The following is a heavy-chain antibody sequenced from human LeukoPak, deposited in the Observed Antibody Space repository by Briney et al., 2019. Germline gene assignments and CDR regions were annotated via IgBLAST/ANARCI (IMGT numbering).Heavy chain of an antibody. J-gene: IGHJ4*02. CDR3: ATLAVPPYSSSRDNFDY. D-gene: IGHD6-13*01. CDR1: GYTFTSYY. Sequence: ASVKVSCKASGYTFTSYYMHWVRQAPGQGLEWMGIINPSGGSTSYAQKFQGRVTMTRDTSTSTVYMELSSLRSEDTAVYYCATLAVPPYSSSRDNFDYWGQGTLVTVSS. CDR2: INPSGGST. V-gene: IGHV1-46*01.